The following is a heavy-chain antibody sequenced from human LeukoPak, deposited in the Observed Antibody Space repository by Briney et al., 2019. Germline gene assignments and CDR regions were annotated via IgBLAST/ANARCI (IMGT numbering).Heavy chain of an antibody. V-gene: IGHV4-59*01. Sequence: PSETLSLTCTVSGGSINTYYWNWIRQPPGKGLEWIGNIYSSGSTTYNRSLKSRVTISVDTSKNQFSLNLSSVTAADTAVYYCCKSAPGWVRGVIYPSYYGMDVWGQGTTVTVSS. CDR3: CKSAPGWVRGVIYPSYYGMDV. CDR2: IYSSGST. D-gene: IGHD3-10*01. J-gene: IGHJ6*02. CDR1: GGSINTYY.